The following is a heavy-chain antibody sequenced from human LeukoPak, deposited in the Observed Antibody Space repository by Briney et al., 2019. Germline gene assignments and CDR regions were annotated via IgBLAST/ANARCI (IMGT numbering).Heavy chain of an antibody. J-gene: IGHJ4*02. CDR1: GFTFSSHV. CDR3: AKRIQSAMATGY. D-gene: IGHD5-18*01. CDR2: ISTSSGRT. V-gene: IGHV3-23*01. Sequence: GGSLRLSCAASGFTFSSHVISWARQTPGKGLEWVSAISTSSGRTYYADSVKGRFTISRDNSKNTLYLQMNSLRAEDTAVYYCAKRIQSAMATGYWGQGTLVTVSS.